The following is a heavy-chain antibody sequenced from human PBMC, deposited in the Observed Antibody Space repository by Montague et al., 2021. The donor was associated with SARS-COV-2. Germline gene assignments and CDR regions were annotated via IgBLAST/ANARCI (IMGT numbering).Heavy chain of an antibody. V-gene: IGHV4-34*01. J-gene: IGHJ2*01. CDR3: ARGAPTITMIVVVFAGAGWYFDP. CDR1: SGSFSDYY. Sequence: SETLSLTCAVYSGSFSDYYWTWIRQPPGKGLEWIGEINHSESINYNPSLKSRVSMSVDTAKNQFSLKLTSVTAADTAVYYCARGAPTITMIVVVFAGAGWYFDPWGRGTLVTVSS. CDR2: INHSESI. D-gene: IGHD3-22*01.